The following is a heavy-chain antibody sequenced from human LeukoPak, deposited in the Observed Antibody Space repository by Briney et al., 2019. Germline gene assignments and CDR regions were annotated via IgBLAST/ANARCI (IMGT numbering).Heavy chain of an antibody. V-gene: IGHV3-74*01. D-gene: IGHD3-22*01. CDR1: GFTFSSYA. CDR2: INSDGSST. Sequence: GGSLRLSCAASGFTFSSYAMSWVRQAPGKGLEWVSRINSDGSSTSYADSVKGRVTISRDNVKNTLYLRMNSLRAEDTAVYYCARGTYYYDTSSDSYFDFWGQGTLVTVSS. CDR3: ARGTYYYDTSSDSYFDF. J-gene: IGHJ4*02.